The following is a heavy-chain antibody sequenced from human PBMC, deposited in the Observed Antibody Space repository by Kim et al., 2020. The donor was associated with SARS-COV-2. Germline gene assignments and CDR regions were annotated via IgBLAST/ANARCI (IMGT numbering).Heavy chain of an antibody. D-gene: IGHD6-13*01. V-gene: IGHV3-48*04. CDR3: ASGIAAAVDY. J-gene: IGHJ4*02. CDR1: GFTFSSYS. Sequence: GGSLRLSCAASGFTFSSYSMNWVRQAPGKGLEWVSYISSSSSTIYYADSVKGRFTISRDNAKNSLYLQMNSLRAEDTAVYYCASGIAAAVDYWGQGTLVTVSS. CDR2: ISSSSSTI.